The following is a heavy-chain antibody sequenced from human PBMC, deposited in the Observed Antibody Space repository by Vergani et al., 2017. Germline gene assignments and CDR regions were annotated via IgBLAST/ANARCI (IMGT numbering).Heavy chain of an antibody. V-gene: IGHV3-33*01. CDR3: ARSGYCTDGVCYMTYYYYMGV. Sequence: QVQLEESGGGVVQPGRSLRLSCAASGFTLSSHAMHWVRQAPGKGLEWVAFIWYDGSKEYYADSVKGRFTISRDNSKNTLYLQMNSLRDADTAVYYCARSGYCTDGVCYMTYYYYMGVWGKGTAVTVSS. CDR1: GFTLSSHA. D-gene: IGHD2-8*01. CDR2: IWYDGSKE. J-gene: IGHJ6*03.